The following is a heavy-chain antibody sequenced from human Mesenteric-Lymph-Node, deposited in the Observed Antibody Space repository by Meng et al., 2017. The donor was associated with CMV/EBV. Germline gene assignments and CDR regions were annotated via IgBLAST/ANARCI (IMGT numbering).Heavy chain of an antibody. V-gene: IGHV3-21*01. CDR2: ISSSSSYT. D-gene: IGHD2-2*01. J-gene: IGHJ4*02. CDR3: AITRPGYCSSTSCPDSYGGFEY. Sequence: GGPLRLSCAASGFTFNTYSMNWVRQAPGKGLEWVSSISSSSSYTYYADSVKGRFAISRDNAKNSLYLQMNSLRAEDTAVYYCAITRPGYCSSTSCPDSYGGFEYWGQGTLVTVSS. CDR1: GFTFNTYS.